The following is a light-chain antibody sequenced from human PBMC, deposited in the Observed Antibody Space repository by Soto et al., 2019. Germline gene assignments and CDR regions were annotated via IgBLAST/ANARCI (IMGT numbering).Light chain of an antibody. CDR1: QSVSSSY. CDR3: QYYDSFRT. Sequence: EIVMTQSPATLSVSPGESATLSCRASQSVSSSYLAWYQQKPGQAPRLLIYGASSRATGIPDRFSGSGSGTEFTLTINRLEPEDFAVYFCQYYDSFRTFGQGTKVDIK. J-gene: IGKJ1*01. V-gene: IGKV3-20*01. CDR2: GAS.